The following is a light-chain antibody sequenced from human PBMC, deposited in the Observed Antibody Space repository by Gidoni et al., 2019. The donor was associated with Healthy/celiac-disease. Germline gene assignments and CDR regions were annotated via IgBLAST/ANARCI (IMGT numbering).Light chain of an antibody. V-gene: IGKV1-39*01. CDR2: AAS. J-gene: IGKJ2*01. Sequence: TQMTPSLSSLSASVGDRVTITCQASQSISSYLNWYQQKPGKAPKLLIYAASSLQSGVPSRFSGSGSGTDFTLTISSLQPEDIATYYCQQSDSTPYTFGQGTKLEIK. CDR1: QSISSY. CDR3: QQSDSTPYT.